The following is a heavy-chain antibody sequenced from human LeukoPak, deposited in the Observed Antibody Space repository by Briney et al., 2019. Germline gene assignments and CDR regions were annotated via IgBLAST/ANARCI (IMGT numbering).Heavy chain of an antibody. CDR3: ARVKYYSCWFESFDI. Sequence: GGSLRLSCAASGFTVSSNYMSWVHQAPGKGLEWVSLIYSAGPTYYADSVRGRFTISRDNSKNILYLQVNSLRAEDTAVYYCARVKYYSCWFESFDIWGQGTMVTVSS. D-gene: IGHD6-19*01. V-gene: IGHV3-66*01. J-gene: IGHJ3*02. CDR1: GFTVSSNY. CDR2: IYSAGPT.